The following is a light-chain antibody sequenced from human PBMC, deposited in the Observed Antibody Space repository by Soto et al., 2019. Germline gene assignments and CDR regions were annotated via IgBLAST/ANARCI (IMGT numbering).Light chain of an antibody. CDR1: SSNLGAGYA. Sequence: QSVLTQPPSVSGAPGQRVTISCTGNSSNLGAGYAVHWYQHIPGSAPKLLIYSNNNRPSGVPDRFSGSKSGTSASLAISGLQAEDEGDYHCQSDDSGLSSPCVCGGGTKLNVL. J-gene: IGLJ3*02. V-gene: IGLV1-40*01. CDR3: QSDDSGLSSPCV. CDR2: SNN.